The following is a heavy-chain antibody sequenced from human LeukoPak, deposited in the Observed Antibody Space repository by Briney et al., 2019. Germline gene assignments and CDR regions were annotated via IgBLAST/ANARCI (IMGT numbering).Heavy chain of an antibody. D-gene: IGHD5-24*01. Sequence: GGSLRLSCAASGFTFSSYAMYWVRQAPGKGLEYVSAISSNGGSTYYANSVKGRFTISRDNSKNTMYLQMGSLRAEDMAVYYCARAGDGYNSDYYYYGMDVWGQGTTVTVSS. CDR1: GFTFSSYA. V-gene: IGHV3-64*01. CDR2: ISSNGGST. J-gene: IGHJ6*02. CDR3: ARAGDGYNSDYYYYGMDV.